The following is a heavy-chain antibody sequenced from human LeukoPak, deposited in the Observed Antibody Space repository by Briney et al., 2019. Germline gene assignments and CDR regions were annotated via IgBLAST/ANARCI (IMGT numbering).Heavy chain of an antibody. D-gene: IGHD3-22*01. CDR3: ARPRYDSSGYYLGWFDP. CDR2: IYYSGST. CDR1: GGSISSYY. V-gene: IGHV4-59*08. J-gene: IGHJ5*02. Sequence: SETLSLTCTVSGGSISSYYWSWIRQPPGKGLEWIGYIYYSGSTNYNPSLKSRVTISVDTSKNQFSLKLSSVTAADTAVYYCARPRYDSSGYYLGWFDPWGQGTLVTVSS.